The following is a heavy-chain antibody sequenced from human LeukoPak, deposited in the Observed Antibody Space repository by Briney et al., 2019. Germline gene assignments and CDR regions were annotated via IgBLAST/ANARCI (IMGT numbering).Heavy chain of an antibody. V-gene: IGHV1-2*02. J-gene: IGHJ6*02. D-gene: IGHD2-8*01. CDR1: GYTFTGYY. CDR2: INPNSGGT. CDR3: AGIPPGYCTNGVCHKGMDV. Sequence: GASLKVSCKASGYTFTGYYMHWVRQAPGQGLEWMGWINPNSGGTNYAQKFQGRVTMTRDTSTSTAYMELSRLRSDDTAVYYCAGIPPGYCTNGVCHKGMDVWGQGTTVTVSS.